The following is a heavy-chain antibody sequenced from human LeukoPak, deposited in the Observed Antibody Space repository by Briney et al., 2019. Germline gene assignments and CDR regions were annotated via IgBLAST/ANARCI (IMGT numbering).Heavy chain of an antibody. CDR2: INHSGST. D-gene: IGHD2-15*01. J-gene: IGHJ6*02. CDR1: GGSFSGYY. Sequence: SETLPLTCAVYGGSFSGYYWSWIRQPPGKGLEWIGEINHSGSTNYNPSLKSRVTISVDTSKNQFSLKLSSVTAADTAVYYCARLVVVVAAKNYYYGMDVWGQGTTVTVSS. V-gene: IGHV4-34*01. CDR3: ARLVVVVAAKNYYYGMDV.